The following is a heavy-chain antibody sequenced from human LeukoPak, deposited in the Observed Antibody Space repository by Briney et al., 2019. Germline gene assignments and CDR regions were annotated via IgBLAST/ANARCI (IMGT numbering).Heavy chain of an antibody. J-gene: IGHJ4*02. CDR3: AKDYCSSTSCYFFDY. Sequence: GRSLRLSCAASGFTFDDYAMHWVRQAPGKGLEWVSGISWNSGSIGYADSVKGRFTISRDNAKNSLYLQTNSLRAEDTALYYCAKDYCSSTSCYFFDYWGQGTLVTVSS. CDR1: GFTFDDYA. CDR2: ISWNSGSI. D-gene: IGHD2-2*01. V-gene: IGHV3-9*01.